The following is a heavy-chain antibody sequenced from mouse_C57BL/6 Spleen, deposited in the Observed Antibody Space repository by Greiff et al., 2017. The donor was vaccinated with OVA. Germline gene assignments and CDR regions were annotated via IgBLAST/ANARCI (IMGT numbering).Heavy chain of an antibody. J-gene: IGHJ4*01. V-gene: IGHV1-15*01. D-gene: IGHD1-1*01. Sequence: QVQLQQSGAELVRPGASVTLSCKASGYTFTDYEMHWVKQTPVHGLEWIGALDPETGGTAYNQKFKGKAILTADKSSSTAYMELRSLTSEDSAVYYCSYGSLYAMDYWGQGTSVTVSS. CDR2: LDPETGGT. CDR1: GYTFTDYE. CDR3: SYGSLYAMDY.